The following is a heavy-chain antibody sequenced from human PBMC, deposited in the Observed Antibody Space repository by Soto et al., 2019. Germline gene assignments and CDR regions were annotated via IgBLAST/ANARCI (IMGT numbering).Heavy chain of an antibody. CDR3: ARGGGSWYAEDY. D-gene: IGHD6-13*01. CDR2: IIPILGIA. CDR1: GGTFSSYT. V-gene: IGHV1-69*02. J-gene: IGHJ4*02. Sequence: QVQLVQSGAEVKKPGSSVKVSYKASGGTFSSYTISWVRQAPGQGLEWMGRIIPILGIANYAQKFQGRVTITADKSTSTAYMELSSLRSEDTAVYYCARGGGSWYAEDYWGQGTLVTVSS.